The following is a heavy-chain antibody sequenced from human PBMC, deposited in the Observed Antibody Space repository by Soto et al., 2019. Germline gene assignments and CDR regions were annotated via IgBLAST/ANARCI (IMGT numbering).Heavy chain of an antibody. CDR2: ISYSGTT. CDR1: RGSIRSSY. D-gene: IGHD5-18*01. V-gene: IGHV4-59*01. CDR3: AREGEYSNGYFAS. Sequence: QVQLQESGPGLVKPSETLSLTCTVSRGSIRSSYWSWIRQPPGKGLEWIGYISYSGTTNYNPSLKSRVTIPVDPAKNEFSRQLNIMTAADAAVYYCAREGEYSNGYFASGGQGSLVTVSS. J-gene: IGHJ4*02.